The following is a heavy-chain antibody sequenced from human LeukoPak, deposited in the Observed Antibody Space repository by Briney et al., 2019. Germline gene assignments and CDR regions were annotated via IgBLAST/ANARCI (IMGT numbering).Heavy chain of an antibody. J-gene: IGHJ6*03. V-gene: IGHV1-2*02. CDR3: ARDGIVVVPAAISWGHYYYYMDV. CDR2: INPNSGGT. D-gene: IGHD2-2*01. CDR1: GYTFTGYY. Sequence: ASVKVSCKASGYTFTGYYMHWVRQAPRQGLEWMGWINPNSGGTNYAQKFQGRVTMTRDTSISTAYMELSRLRSDDTAVYYCARDGIVVVPAAISWGHYYYYMDVWGTGTTVTVSS.